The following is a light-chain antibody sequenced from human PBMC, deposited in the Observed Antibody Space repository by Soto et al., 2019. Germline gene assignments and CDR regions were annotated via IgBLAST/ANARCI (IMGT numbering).Light chain of an antibody. V-gene: IGLV1-51*01. CDR3: GTWDTSLSALV. CDR2: DND. Sequence: QSVLTQPPSVSAAPGQKVTISCSGSSSNIGNNYVSWFQQLPGTAPKLLIYDNDKRPSGIPDRFFGSKSGTSATLGITGLQTGDEANYYCGTWDTSLSALVFRGVTKVTDL. CDR1: SSNIGNNY. J-gene: IGLJ3*02.